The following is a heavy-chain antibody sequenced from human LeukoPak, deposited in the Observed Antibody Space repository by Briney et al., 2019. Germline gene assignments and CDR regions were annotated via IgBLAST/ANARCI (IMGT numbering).Heavy chain of an antibody. Sequence: GGSLRLSCAASGFTFSSDAMSWVRQAPGKGLGWVSAISGSGGSTYYADSVKGRFTISRDNSKNTLYLQMNSLRAEDTAAYYCGRDLVAGSGSLGDWGQGTPVTVSS. CDR1: GFTFSSDA. J-gene: IGHJ4*02. CDR2: ISGSGGST. D-gene: IGHD3-10*01. V-gene: IGHV3-23*01. CDR3: GRDLVAGSGSLGD.